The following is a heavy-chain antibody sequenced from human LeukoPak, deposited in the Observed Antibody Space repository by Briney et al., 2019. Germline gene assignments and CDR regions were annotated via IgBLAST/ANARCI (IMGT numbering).Heavy chain of an antibody. V-gene: IGHV3-23*01. D-gene: IGHD6-19*01. J-gene: IGHJ4*01. CDR3: AKGIYSSGWSYFDY. Sequence: PGGSLRLSCAASGFTFSNSAMSWVGQAPGKGLEWVSTLSGSGITTYYADSVKGRFTISRDNSKNTLYLQMNSLRAEDTAVYYCAKGIYSSGWSYFDYWGHGTLVNVSS. CDR2: LSGSGITT. CDR1: GFTFSNSA.